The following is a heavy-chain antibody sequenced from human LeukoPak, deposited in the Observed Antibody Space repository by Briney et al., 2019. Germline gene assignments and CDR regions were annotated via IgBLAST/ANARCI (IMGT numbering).Heavy chain of an antibody. V-gene: IGHV1-18*01. J-gene: IGHJ4*02. CDR1: RYTFTSYG. CDR3: ARARSGLQELDY. D-gene: IGHD6-19*01. Sequence: GASVKVSCKPSRYTFTSYGISGVRQAPGQGLEWMGWISAYNGNTNYAQKLQGRVTMTTDTSTSTAYMELRSLRSDDTAVYYCARARSGLQELDYWGQGTLVTVSS. CDR2: ISAYNGNT.